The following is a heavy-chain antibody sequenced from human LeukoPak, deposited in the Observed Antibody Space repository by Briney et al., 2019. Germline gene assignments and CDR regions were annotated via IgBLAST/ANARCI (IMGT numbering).Heavy chain of an antibody. Sequence: PSETLSLTCTVSGGSIISYYWSWIRQPAGKGLEWIGRIYTSGSTNYNPSLKSRVTMSVDTSKNQFTLKLSSVTAADTAVYYCARGPYSSSSEWFDPWGQGTLVTVSS. CDR1: GGSIISYY. CDR2: IYTSGST. D-gene: IGHD6-6*01. J-gene: IGHJ5*02. CDR3: ARGPYSSSSEWFDP. V-gene: IGHV4-4*07.